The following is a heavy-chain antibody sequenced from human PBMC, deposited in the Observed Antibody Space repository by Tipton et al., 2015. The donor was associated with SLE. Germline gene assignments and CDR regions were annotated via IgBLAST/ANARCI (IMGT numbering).Heavy chain of an antibody. V-gene: IGHV3-23*01. J-gene: IGHJ3*02. CDR3: AKGHSSGAAAFDI. CDR2: IRKSGEIT. CDR1: GFTFSDYA. Sequence: GSLRLSCAASGFTFSDYAMTWVRQAPGKGLEWVSTIRKSGEITYYADSVKGRFIISRDNSKNTLYLQMNSLRAEDTAVYYCAKGHSSGAAAFDIWGQGTMVTVSS. D-gene: IGHD1-26*01.